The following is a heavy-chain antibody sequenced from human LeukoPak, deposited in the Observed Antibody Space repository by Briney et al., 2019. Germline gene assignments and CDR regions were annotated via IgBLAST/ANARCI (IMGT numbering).Heavy chain of an antibody. V-gene: IGHV4-34*01. J-gene: IGHJ5*02. D-gene: IGHD6-19*01. CDR2: INHSGST. Sequence: SETLSLTCAVYGGSFSGYYWSWIRQPPGKGLEWIGEINHSGSTNYNPSLKSRVTISVDTSKNQFSLKLSSVTAADTAVYYCARDGSSGLNPWGQGTLVTVSS. CDR3: ARDGSSGLNP. CDR1: GGSFSGYY.